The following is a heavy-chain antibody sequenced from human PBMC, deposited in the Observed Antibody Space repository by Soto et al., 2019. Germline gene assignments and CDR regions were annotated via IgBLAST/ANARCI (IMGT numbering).Heavy chain of an antibody. J-gene: IGHJ4*02. CDR1: GASISSSNW. D-gene: IGHD6-13*01. CDR3: ASLAVAGTPSDY. CDR2: IYHSGST. V-gene: IGHV4-4*02. Sequence: SETLSLTCAVSGASISSSNWWSWVRQPPGKGLEWIGEIYHSGSTNYNPSLDSRVTISVDKSTNQFSLKLNSVTAADTAVYYCASLAVAGTPSDYWGQGTLVTVSS.